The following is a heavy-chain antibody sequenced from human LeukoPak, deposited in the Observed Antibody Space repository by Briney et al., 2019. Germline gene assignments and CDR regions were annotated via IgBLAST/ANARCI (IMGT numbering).Heavy chain of an antibody. J-gene: IGHJ4*02. Sequence: ASVKVSCKASGYTFTGYYMHWVRQAPGQGLEWMGWINPNCGGTNYAQKFQGRVTMTRDTSISTAYMELSRLRSDDTAVYYCARGVNWNNYFDYWGQGTLVTVSS. D-gene: IGHD1-1*01. CDR1: GYTFTGYY. CDR2: INPNCGGT. CDR3: ARGVNWNNYFDY. V-gene: IGHV1-2*02.